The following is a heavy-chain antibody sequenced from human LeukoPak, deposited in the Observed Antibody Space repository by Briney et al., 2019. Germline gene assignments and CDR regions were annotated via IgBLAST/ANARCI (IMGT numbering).Heavy chain of an antibody. V-gene: IGHV3-33*01. Sequence: GRSLRLSCAASGFTFSSYGMHWVRQAPGKGLEWVAVIWYDGSNKYYADSVKGRFTISRDNSKNTLYLQMNSLRAEDTAVYYCARDTGYSSTYFDYWGQGTLVTVSS. CDR1: GFTFSSYG. CDR2: IWYDGSNK. J-gene: IGHJ4*02. D-gene: IGHD6-13*01. CDR3: ARDTGYSSTYFDY.